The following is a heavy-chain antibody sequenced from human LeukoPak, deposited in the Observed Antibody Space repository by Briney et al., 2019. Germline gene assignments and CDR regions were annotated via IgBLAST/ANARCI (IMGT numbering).Heavy chain of an antibody. Sequence: ASVKVSCTVSGYTLTELSMHWVRQAPGTGLEWMGGFHPEDGETIYAQKFQGRVTMTEDTSTDTAYMELSSLRSEDTAVYYCATVHAYGGFDYWGQGTLVTVSS. CDR3: ATVHAYGGFDY. CDR1: GYTLTELS. J-gene: IGHJ4*02. CDR2: FHPEDGET. D-gene: IGHD4/OR15-4a*01. V-gene: IGHV1-24*01.